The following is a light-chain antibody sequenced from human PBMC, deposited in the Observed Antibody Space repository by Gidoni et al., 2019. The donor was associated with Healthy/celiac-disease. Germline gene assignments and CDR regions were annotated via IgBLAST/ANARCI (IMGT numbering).Light chain of an antibody. CDR3: QQYGSSPFT. CDR1: QSVSSIY. J-gene: IGKJ4*01. Sequence: EIVLTQSPGTLSLSPGERATLSCRASQSVSSIYLAWYQQTPGQAPRLLIYGASSRATGIPDRFSGRWSGTDFTLTISRLEPEDVAVYYCQQYGSSPFTFXGXTKVEIK. V-gene: IGKV3-20*01. CDR2: GAS.